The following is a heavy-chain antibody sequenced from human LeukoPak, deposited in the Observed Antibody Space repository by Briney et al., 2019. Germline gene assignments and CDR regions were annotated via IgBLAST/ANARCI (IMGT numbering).Heavy chain of an antibody. CDR2: IIPIFGTA. J-gene: IGHJ6*03. Sequence: ASVKVSCKASGGTFSSYAISWVRQAPGQGLEWMGGIIPIFGTANYAQKFQGRVTITTDESTSTAYMELSSLRSEDTAVYYCATPHQLHYDFWSGYSIDYYYYMDVWGKGTTVTVSS. V-gene: IGHV1-69*05. D-gene: IGHD3-3*01. CDR1: GGTFSSYA. CDR3: ATPHQLHYDFWSGYSIDYYYYMDV.